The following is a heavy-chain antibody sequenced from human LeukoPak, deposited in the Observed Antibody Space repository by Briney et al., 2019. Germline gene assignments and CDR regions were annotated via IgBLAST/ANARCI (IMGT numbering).Heavy chain of an antibody. CDR3: ARVAYYGDYFDY. V-gene: IGHV4-34*01. CDR1: GGSFSGYY. Sequence: SETLSLTCAVYGGSFSGYYWSWIRQPPGKGLEWIGEINHSGSTNYNPSLKSRVTISVDTSKNQFSLKLSSVTAADTAVYYCARVAYYGDYFDYWGQGTLVTVSS. J-gene: IGHJ4*02. CDR2: INHSGST. D-gene: IGHD4-17*01.